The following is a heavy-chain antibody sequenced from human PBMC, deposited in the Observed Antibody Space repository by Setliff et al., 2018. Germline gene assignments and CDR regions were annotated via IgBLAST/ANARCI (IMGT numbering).Heavy chain of an antibody. Sequence: PLETLSLTCTVSGGSISTYYGSWIRQTPVKGLEWIGCVYYSGTTNYNPLFRSRVTISVDRHKNQFSLKLSSVTAADTGVYYCARDSALHSYHYDSSGYLDYWGQGALVTVSS. CDR3: ARDSALHSYHYDSSGYLDY. V-gene: IGHV4-59*01. CDR2: VYYSGTT. D-gene: IGHD3-22*01. CDR1: GGSISTYY. J-gene: IGHJ4*02.